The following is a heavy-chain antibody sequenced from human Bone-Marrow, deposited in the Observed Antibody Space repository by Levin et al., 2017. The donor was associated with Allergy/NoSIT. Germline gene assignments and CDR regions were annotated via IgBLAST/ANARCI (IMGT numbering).Heavy chain of an antibody. J-gene: IGHJ4*02. CDR3: ARMGGYSYGSFDY. CDR2: IATAGDT. D-gene: IGHD5-18*01. Sequence: GGSLRLSCAASGFTFSTYDMHWVRQPTGKGLEWVSGIATAGDTYYAGSVKGRFTISRENAKNSLYLQMNSLRAGDTAVYYCARMGGYSYGSFDYWGQGTLVTVSS. CDR1: GFTFSTYD. V-gene: IGHV3-13*01.